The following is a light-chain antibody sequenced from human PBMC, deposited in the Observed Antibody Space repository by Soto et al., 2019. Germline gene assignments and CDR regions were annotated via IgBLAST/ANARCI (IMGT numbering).Light chain of an antibody. CDR1: NIGAKT. J-gene: IGLJ1*01. CDR3: QVWVSASDRAV. Sequence: SYELTQPPSVSVAPGQTAIITCGGTNIGAKTVHWYRQRPGQAPVLVVYDDTNRPSGIPERFSGSNSGNTATLTISRVEVEDEADYYCQVWVSASDRAVFGIGTKLTVL. V-gene: IGLV3-21*02. CDR2: DDT.